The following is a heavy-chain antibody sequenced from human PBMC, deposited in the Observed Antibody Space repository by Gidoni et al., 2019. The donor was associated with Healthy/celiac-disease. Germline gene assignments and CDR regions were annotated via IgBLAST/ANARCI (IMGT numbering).Heavy chain of an antibody. CDR2: INHSGST. CDR3: ARGGYSYQDY. Sequence: GLEWIGEINHSGSTNYNPSLKSRVTISVDTSKNQFSLKLSSVTAADTAVYYCARGGYSYQDYWGQGTLVTVSS. V-gene: IGHV4-34*01. J-gene: IGHJ4*02. D-gene: IGHD5-18*01.